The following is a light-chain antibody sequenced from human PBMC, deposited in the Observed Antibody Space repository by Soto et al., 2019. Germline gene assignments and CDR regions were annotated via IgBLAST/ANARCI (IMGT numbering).Light chain of an antibody. CDR2: GAS. J-gene: IGKJ4*01. CDR3: QQYNNWPLT. V-gene: IGKV3D-15*01. Sequence: EIVLTQSPVTLSLSPGERATLSCRASQTVGTTYLAWYQHKPGQAPRLLIYGASTRATGIPDRFSGSGSGTEFTLTISSLQSEDFAVYYCQQYNNWPLTFGGGTKVDIK. CDR1: QTVGTTY.